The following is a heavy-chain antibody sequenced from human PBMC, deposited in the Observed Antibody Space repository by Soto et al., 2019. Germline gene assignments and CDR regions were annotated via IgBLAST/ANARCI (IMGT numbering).Heavy chain of an antibody. CDR3: ARDGIEGDY. D-gene: IGHD2-15*01. J-gene: IGHJ4*02. CDR2: IIPTFGTA. V-gene: IGHV1-69*01. CDR1: GRTFSSYA. Sequence: QVQLVQSGAEVKKPGSSVKVSCKASGRTFSSYAISWVRQAPGQGREWMGGIIPTFGTANYAQKFQGRVTITADESTSPAYMQLSSLRPEDTAVYYCARDGIEGDYWGQGTLVTVSS.